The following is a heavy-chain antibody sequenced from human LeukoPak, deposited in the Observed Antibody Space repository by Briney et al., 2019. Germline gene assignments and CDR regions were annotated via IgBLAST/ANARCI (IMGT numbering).Heavy chain of an antibody. Sequence: GGSLRLSCAASGFTFSSYAMSWVRQAPGKGLEWVSAFSPSGGGTYYADSVKGRFTISRDNSKNTLYLQMNSLRAEDTAVYYCARALRIYYYFDYWGQGTLVTVSS. J-gene: IGHJ4*02. D-gene: IGHD1-26*01. CDR2: FSPSGGGT. CDR3: ARALRIYYYFDY. V-gene: IGHV3-23*01. CDR1: GFTFSSYA.